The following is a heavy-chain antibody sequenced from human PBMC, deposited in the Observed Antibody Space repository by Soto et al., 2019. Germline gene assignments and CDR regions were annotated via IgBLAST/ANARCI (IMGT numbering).Heavy chain of an antibody. Sequence: ASVNVSCKASGYTFTSYYMHWVRQAPGQGLEWMGIINPSGGSTSYAQKFQGRVTMTRDTSTSTVYMELSSLRSEDTAVYYCAREGRPLDASDIWGNGKMVTVSS. CDR2: INPSGGST. J-gene: IGHJ3*02. CDR1: GYTFTSYY. CDR3: AREGRPLDASDI. V-gene: IGHV1-46*01.